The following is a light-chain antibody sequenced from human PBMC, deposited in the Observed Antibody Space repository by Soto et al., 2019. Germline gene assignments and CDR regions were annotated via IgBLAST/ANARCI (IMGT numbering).Light chain of an antibody. CDR2: GAS. J-gene: IGKJ1*01. CDR3: QQYGTSLTWT. Sequence: EIVLTQSPDTLSLSPGERATLSCRASQSVRSSYLAWYRQKPGQAPRLLIYGASTRATGIPDRFSGSGSGTDFTLTISSLEPEDFAVYYCQQYGTSLTWTFGQGTKVEIK. V-gene: IGKV3-20*01. CDR1: QSVRSSY.